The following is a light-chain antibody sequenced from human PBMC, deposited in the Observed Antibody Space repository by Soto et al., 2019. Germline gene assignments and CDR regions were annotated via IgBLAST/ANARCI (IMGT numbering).Light chain of an antibody. CDR1: QSVSSY. Sequence: EIVLTQSPATLSLSPGERATLSCRASQSVSSYLAWYQQKPGQAPRLLIYDASTRATGIPARFSGSGSGTEFTLTISSLQSEDYAVYDCQQYYKWPPFTFGPGTKVDIK. CDR3: QQYYKWPPFT. V-gene: IGKV3D-15*01. J-gene: IGKJ3*01. CDR2: DAS.